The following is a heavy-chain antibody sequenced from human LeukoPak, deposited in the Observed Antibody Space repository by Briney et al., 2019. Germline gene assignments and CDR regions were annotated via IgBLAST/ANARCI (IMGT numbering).Heavy chain of an antibody. CDR2: IYYTGST. V-gene: IGHV4-30-4*01. Sequence: SETLSLTCSVSGDSIDRNDYYWSWIRQSPGKGLEYIGYIYYTGSTAYSPSFRSRISMSLVTSKNQFSLKLSSVTAADTAVYYCAREFHIISSAAVTFDIWGQGTMVTVSS. D-gene: IGHD6-13*01. CDR1: GDSIDRNDYY. J-gene: IGHJ3*02. CDR3: AREFHIISSAAVTFDI.